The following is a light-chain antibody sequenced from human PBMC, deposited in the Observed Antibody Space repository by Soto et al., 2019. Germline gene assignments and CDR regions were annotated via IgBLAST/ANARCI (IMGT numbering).Light chain of an antibody. CDR1: QSLLHSNGYNY. V-gene: IGKV2-28*01. Sequence: DIVMTQSSLSLPVTPGEPASISCRSSQSLLHSNGYNYLDWYLQKPGQSPQLLIYLGSNRASGVPDRFSGSGSGTDFTLEISRVEAEDVGVYYCMQTLQSWTFGQGTKVDIK. CDR3: MQTLQSWT. J-gene: IGKJ1*01. CDR2: LGS.